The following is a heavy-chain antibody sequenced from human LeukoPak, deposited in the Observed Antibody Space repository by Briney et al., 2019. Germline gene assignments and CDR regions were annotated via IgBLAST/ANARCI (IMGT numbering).Heavy chain of an antibody. V-gene: IGHV1-8*03. CDR1: GYTFTSYD. J-gene: IGHJ3*01. CDR3: ARFSKSADAFDV. Sequence: ASVKVSCKASGYTFTSYDFNWVRQATGQGLEWMGWINPNSGNTGYAQKFQGRVTITRNTSISTAYLELNSLRSEDTAVYYCARFSKSADAFDVRGQGTLVTVSS. CDR2: INPNSGNT.